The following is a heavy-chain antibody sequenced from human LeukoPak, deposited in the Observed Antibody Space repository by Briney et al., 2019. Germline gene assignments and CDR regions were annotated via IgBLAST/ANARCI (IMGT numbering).Heavy chain of an antibody. D-gene: IGHD2-21*02. CDR3: ARDFRMTAMRD. Sequence: GGSLRLTCAASGFSFTTYGMHWVRQAPGKGLEWVALISSDGSNKYYSDSVKGRFTISRDNSKNTLYLQMNSLRAEDTAVYYCARDFRMTAMRDWGQGTLVTVSS. CDR2: ISSDGSNK. J-gene: IGHJ4*02. V-gene: IGHV3-30*03. CDR1: GFSFTTYG.